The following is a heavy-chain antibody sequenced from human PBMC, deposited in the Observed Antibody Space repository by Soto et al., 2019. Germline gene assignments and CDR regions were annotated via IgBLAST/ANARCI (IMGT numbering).Heavy chain of an antibody. D-gene: IGHD5-12*01. CDR2: ISGSGGST. V-gene: IGHV3-23*04. J-gene: IGHJ5*02. CDR3: AKDLVATIGWFDP. Sequence: EVQLVESGGGLIQPGGSLRLSCAASGFTVSSNYMSWVRQAPGKGLEWVSAISGSGGSTYYADSVKGRFTISRDNSKNTLYLQMNSLRAEDTAVYYCAKDLVATIGWFDPWGQGTLVTVSS. CDR1: GFTVSSNY.